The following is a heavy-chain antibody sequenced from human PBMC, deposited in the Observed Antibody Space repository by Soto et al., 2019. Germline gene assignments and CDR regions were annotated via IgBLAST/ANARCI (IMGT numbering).Heavy chain of an antibody. D-gene: IGHD6-13*01. V-gene: IGHV1-69*01. CDR1: GGTFSSYA. CDR3: ARGGAAAGPRKTSYSSGMDV. CDR2: IIPIFGTA. Sequence: QVQLVQSGAEVKKPGSSVKVSCKASGGTFSSYAISWVRQAPGQGLEWMGGIIPIFGTANYAQKFQGRVTIPEDEPTSTAKRERSRGRSEDTAVYYCARGGAAAGPRKTSYSSGMDVWGKGTTVPVPS. J-gene: IGHJ6*04.